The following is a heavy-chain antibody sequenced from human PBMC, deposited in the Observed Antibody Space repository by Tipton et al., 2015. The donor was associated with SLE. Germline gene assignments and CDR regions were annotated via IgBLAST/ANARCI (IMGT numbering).Heavy chain of an antibody. V-gene: IGHV4-59*08. CDR1: GGSISGYY. Sequence: TLSLTCTVSGGSISGYYWNWIRQPPGKGLEWVGYINYSGNTNYNPSLKSRVTISVDTSKTHISLRLTSVTAADTAVYYCARRSYYDSTGYFAYWSHGSLVTVSS. CDR3: ARRSYYDSTGYFAY. CDR2: INYSGNT. J-gene: IGHJ4*01. D-gene: IGHD3-22*01.